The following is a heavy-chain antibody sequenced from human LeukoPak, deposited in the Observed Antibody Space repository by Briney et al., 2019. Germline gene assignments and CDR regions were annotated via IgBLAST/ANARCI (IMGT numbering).Heavy chain of an antibody. J-gene: IGHJ4*02. Sequence: GRSLRLSCAASGFTFSSYGMHWVRQAPGKGLEWVALIWYDGSNKYYTDSVKGRLTISRDNSKDTLFLQMNGLRAEDTAVYYCAREGPRGNSQFDYWGQGTLVTVSS. CDR3: AREGPRGNSQFDY. D-gene: IGHD2/OR15-2a*01. CDR1: GFTFSSYG. CDR2: IWYDGSNK. V-gene: IGHV3-33*01.